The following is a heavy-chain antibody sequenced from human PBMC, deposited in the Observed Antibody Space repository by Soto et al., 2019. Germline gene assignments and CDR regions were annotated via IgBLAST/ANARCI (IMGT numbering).Heavy chain of an antibody. J-gene: IGHJ4*02. CDR1: GFTFSSYS. CDR3: ASESYDSSGYKLAC. Sequence: EVQLVESGGGLVKPGGSLRLSCAASGFTFSSYSMNWVRQAPGKGLEWVSSISSSSSYIYYADSVKGRFTISRDNAKNSLYLQMNSLRAEDTAVYYCASESYDSSGYKLACWGQGTLVTVSS. D-gene: IGHD3-22*01. CDR2: ISSSSSYI. V-gene: IGHV3-21*01.